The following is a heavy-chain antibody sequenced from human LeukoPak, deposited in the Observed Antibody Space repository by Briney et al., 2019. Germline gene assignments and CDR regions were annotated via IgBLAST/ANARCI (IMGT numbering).Heavy chain of an antibody. V-gene: IGHV4-39*01. CDR2: IYYSGST. CDR1: GGSISSSSYY. CDR3: ARHARGIVVVVARYFDY. J-gene: IGHJ4*02. Sequence: SETLSLTCTVSGGSISSSSYYWGWIRQPPGKGLEWIGSIYYSGSTYYNPSLKSRVTISVDTSKNQFSLKLSSVTAADTAVYYCARHARGIVVVVARYFDYWGQGTPVTVSS. D-gene: IGHD2-15*01.